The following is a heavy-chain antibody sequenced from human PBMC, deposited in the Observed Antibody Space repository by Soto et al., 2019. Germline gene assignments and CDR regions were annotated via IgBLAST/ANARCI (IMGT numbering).Heavy chain of an antibody. Sequence: GGSLRLSCAASGFTFSSYAMSWVRQAPGKGLEWVSAISGSGGSTYYADSVKGRFTISRDNSKNTLYLQMNSLRAEDTAVYYCAKELMITFGGVIASSAFDYWGQGTLVTVSS. CDR1: GFTFSSYA. V-gene: IGHV3-23*01. CDR2: ISGSGGST. J-gene: IGHJ4*02. D-gene: IGHD3-16*02. CDR3: AKELMITFGGVIASSAFDY.